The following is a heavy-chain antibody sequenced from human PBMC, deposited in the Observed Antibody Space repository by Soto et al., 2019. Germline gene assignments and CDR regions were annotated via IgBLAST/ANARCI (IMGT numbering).Heavy chain of an antibody. CDR3: ARTITFGEVIVGASDH. CDR1: AYTFTSYD. V-gene: IGHV1-8*01. Sequence: ASVKVSFKASAYTFTSYDINWVRQATGQGLEWMGWMNPNSGNTGYAQKFLGRVTMTRNTSISTAYMELSSLRSEDTAVYYCARTITFGEVIVGASDHWGQGTLVTVSS. D-gene: IGHD3-16*02. J-gene: IGHJ4*02. CDR2: MNPNSGNT.